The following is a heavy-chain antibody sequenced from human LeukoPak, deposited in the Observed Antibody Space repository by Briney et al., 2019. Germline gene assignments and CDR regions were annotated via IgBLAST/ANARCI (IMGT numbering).Heavy chain of an antibody. CDR2: ISSRTSSI. Sequence: PGGSLRLSCAASGFTFSSYSMNWVRQTPGKGLEWVSYISSRTSSIYYADSVKGRFTISRDNAKNSLYLQMNSLRAEDTAVYYCAREWNDAFDIWGQGTMVTVSS. D-gene: IGHD1-1*01. V-gene: IGHV3-48*01. J-gene: IGHJ3*02. CDR3: AREWNDAFDI. CDR1: GFTFSSYS.